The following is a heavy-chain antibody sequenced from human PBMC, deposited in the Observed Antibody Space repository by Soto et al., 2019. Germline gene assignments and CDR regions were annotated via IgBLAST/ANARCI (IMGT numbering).Heavy chain of an antibody. CDR3: TKDRIAVAGPYYYYGMDV. CDR1: GFTFSSHG. Sequence: PGGSLRLSCAASGFTFSSHGMHWVRQAPGKGLEWVAVISYDGSNKYYADSVKGRFTISRDNSKNTLYLQMNSLRAEDTAVYYCTKDRIAVAGPYYYYGMDVWGQGITVTVSS. CDR2: ISYDGSNK. V-gene: IGHV3-30*18. J-gene: IGHJ6*02. D-gene: IGHD6-19*01.